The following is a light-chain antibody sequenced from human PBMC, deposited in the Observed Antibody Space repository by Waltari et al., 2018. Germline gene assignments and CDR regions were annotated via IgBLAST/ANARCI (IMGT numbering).Light chain of an antibody. CDR1: TSVSCF. CDR2: HAS. CDR3: QNHERLPAT. V-gene: IGKV3-20*01. Sequence: VLTHSPGTLSFSPGETATLACRASTSVSCFLAWYQQKPGQAPRLLIYHASNRATGIPDRFSGSGSGTDCSLTISRLEPEDFAVYYCQNHERLPATFGQGTKVEI. J-gene: IGKJ1*01.